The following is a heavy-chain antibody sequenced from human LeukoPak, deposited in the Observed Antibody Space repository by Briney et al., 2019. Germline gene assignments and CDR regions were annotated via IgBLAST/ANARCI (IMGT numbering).Heavy chain of an antibody. V-gene: IGHV4-39*07. CDR3: ARGITILWFGDPYAFDI. D-gene: IGHD3-10*01. CDR2: IFYSGST. Sequence: TSETLSLTCTVSSGSISTSNYYWGWVRQPPGKALEWIGNIFYSGSTYYSPSLKSRVTISLDTSRNQFSLKLSSVTAADTAVYYCARGITILWFGDPYAFDIWGQGTMVTVSS. J-gene: IGHJ3*02. CDR1: SGSISTSNYY.